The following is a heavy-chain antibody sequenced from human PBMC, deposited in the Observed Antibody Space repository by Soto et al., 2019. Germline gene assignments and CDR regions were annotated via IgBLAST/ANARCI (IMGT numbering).Heavy chain of an antibody. D-gene: IGHD5-12*01. CDR3: ARATHSGYDWGFDY. J-gene: IGHJ4*02. CDR2: IKQDGSEK. V-gene: IGHV3-7*05. Sequence: EVQLVESGGGLVQPGGSLRLSCAASGFTFSSYWMSWVRQAPGKGLEWVANIKQDGSEKYYVDSVKGRFTISRDNAKNSLYLQMNSLRAEDTAVYYCARATHSGYDWGFDYWGQGNLVTVSS. CDR1: GFTFSSYW.